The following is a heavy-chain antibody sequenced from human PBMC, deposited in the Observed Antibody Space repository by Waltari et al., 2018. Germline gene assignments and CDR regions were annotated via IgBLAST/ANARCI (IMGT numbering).Heavy chain of an antibody. J-gene: IGHJ4*02. CDR1: GFPFGSYG. CDR2: ISYDGSIE. D-gene: IGHD6-6*01. Sequence: QWQLGASGGGVVKRGRSLRLSCAASGFPFGSYGMHWVRQAPGKGLEWGAVISYDGSIEYYADSVKGRFTISRDNSKNTLYLQMNSLRVEDTAVYYCAKGRRSLAGASDYWGQGTLVTVSS. CDR3: AKGRRSLAGASDY. V-gene: IGHV3-30*18.